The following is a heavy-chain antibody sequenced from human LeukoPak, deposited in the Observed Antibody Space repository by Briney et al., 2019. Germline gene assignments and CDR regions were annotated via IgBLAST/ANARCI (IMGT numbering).Heavy chain of an antibody. CDR3: ARHRGRYCSSTSCTVSYFDY. CDR2: INHSGST. J-gene: IGHJ4*02. V-gene: IGHV4-34*01. D-gene: IGHD2-2*01. Sequence: TSETLSLTCAVYGGSFSGYYWSWIRQPPGKGLEWIGEINHSGSTNYNPSLKSRVTISVDTSKHQFSLKLSSVTAAATAVYYCARHRGRYCSSTSCTVSYFDYWGQGTLVTVSS. CDR1: GGSFSGYY.